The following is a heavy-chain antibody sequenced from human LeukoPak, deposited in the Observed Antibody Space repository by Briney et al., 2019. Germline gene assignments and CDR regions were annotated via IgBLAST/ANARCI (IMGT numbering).Heavy chain of an antibody. CDR1: GFTLGDYD. CDR2: IKSKAYGATT. D-gene: IGHD2-15*01. CDR3: TRGIARVVDY. V-gene: IGHV3-49*03. Sequence: GGSLRLSCAASGFTLGDYDVSWFRQAPGKGLEWVGFIKSKAYGATTEYAASVKGRFSISRDDSKSIAYMQMNSLKTEDTSVYYCTRGIARVVDYWGQGTLVTVSS. J-gene: IGHJ4*02.